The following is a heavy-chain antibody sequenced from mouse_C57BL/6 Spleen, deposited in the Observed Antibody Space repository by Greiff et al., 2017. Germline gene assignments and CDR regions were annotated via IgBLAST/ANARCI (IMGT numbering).Heavy chain of an antibody. CDR1: GYAFTNYL. CDR3: ARRSSYNYAMDY. CDR2: INPGSGGT. D-gene: IGHD1-1*01. Sequence: QVQLQQSGAELVRPGTSVKVSCKASGYAFTNYLIEWVKQRPGQGLEWVGVINPGSGGTNYNEKFKGKATLTADKSSSTAYMQLSSLTSEDSAVYFCARRSSYNYAMDYWGQGTSVTVSS. V-gene: IGHV1-54*01. J-gene: IGHJ4*01.